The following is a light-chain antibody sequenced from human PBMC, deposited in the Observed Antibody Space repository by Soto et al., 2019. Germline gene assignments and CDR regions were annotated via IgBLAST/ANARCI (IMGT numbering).Light chain of an antibody. CDR1: QSINRH. CDR3: QQRSNWPPIT. CDR2: DAS. Sequence: EIVLTQSPGTLSLSPGDRATLSCRASQSINRHLAWYRQKPGQAPRLLIYDASNRATGIPARFSGSGSGTDFTLTISSLEPEDFAVYYCQQRSNWPPITFGQGTRLEIK. V-gene: IGKV3-11*01. J-gene: IGKJ5*01.